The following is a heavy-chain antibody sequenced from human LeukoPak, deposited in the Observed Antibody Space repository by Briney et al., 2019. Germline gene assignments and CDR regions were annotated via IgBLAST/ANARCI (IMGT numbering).Heavy chain of an antibody. D-gene: IGHD2-21*02. CDR2: IWYDGSNK. CDR3: ARDGSLAYCGGDCYSGGLDY. Sequence: PGGSLRLSCAASGFTFSSYGMHWVRQAPGKGLEWVAVIWYDGSNKYYADSVKGRFTISRDNSKNTLYLQMNSLRAEDTAVYYCARDGSLAYCGGDCYSGGLDYWGQGTLVTVSS. V-gene: IGHV3-33*01. J-gene: IGHJ4*02. CDR1: GFTFSSYG.